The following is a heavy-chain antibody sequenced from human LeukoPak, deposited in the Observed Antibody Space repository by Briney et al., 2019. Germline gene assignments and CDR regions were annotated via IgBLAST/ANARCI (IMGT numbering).Heavy chain of an antibody. D-gene: IGHD3-3*01. J-gene: IGHJ4*02. CDR2: IYYSGST. CDR3: ARDGDYDFWSGYYGSFDY. V-gene: IGHV4-39*07. Sequence: KASETLSLTCTVSGGSISSSSYYWGWIRQPPGKGLEWIGSIYYSGSTYYNPSLKSRVTISVDTSKNQFSLKLSSVTAADTAVYYCARDGDYDFWSGYYGSFDYWGQGTLVTVSS. CDR1: GGSISSSSYY.